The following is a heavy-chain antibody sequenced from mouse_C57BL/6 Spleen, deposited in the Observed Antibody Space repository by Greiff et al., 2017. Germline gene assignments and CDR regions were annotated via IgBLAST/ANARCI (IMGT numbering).Heavy chain of an antibody. Sequence: DVKLQESGPGLVKPSQSLSLTCSVTGYSITSGYYWNWIRQFPGNKLEWMGYISYDGSNNYNPSLKNRISITRDTSKNQFFLKLNSVTTEDTATYYCASYGSGAAYWGQGTLVTVSA. CDR3: ASYGSGAAY. J-gene: IGHJ3*01. V-gene: IGHV3-6*01. CDR2: ISYDGSN. D-gene: IGHD1-1*01. CDR1: GYSITSGYY.